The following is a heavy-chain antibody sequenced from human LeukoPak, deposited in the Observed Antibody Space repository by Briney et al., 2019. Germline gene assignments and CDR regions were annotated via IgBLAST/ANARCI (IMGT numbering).Heavy chain of an antibody. CDR2: INHSGST. D-gene: IGHD3-3*01. CDR3: ARGLTYYDFWSGPSGDY. J-gene: IGHJ4*02. Sequence: SETLSLTCTVSGGSISSGSYYWSWIRQPPGKGLEWIGEINHSGSTNYNPSLKSRVTISVDTSKNQFSLKLSSVTAADTAVYYCARGLTYYDFWSGPSGDYWGQGTLVTVSS. CDR1: GGSISSGSYY. V-gene: IGHV4-39*07.